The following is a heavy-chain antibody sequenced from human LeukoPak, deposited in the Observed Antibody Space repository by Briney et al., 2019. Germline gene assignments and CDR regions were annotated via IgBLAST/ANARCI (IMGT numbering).Heavy chain of an antibody. Sequence: PSETLSLTCTVSGDYISNYYWSWIRQPPGKGLEWIGYIHSSGPTNYNPSLKSRVTMSADTSKNQFSLRLTSVTAADTAVYYCARLRRGGDWYFDLWGRDTLVTVSS. J-gene: IGHJ2*01. CDR3: ARLRRGGDWYFDL. D-gene: IGHD1-26*01. CDR2: IHSSGPT. V-gene: IGHV4-4*09. CDR1: GDYISNYY.